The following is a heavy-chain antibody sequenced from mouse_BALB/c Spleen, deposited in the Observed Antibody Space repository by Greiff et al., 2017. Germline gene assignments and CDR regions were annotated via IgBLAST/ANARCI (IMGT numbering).Heavy chain of an antibody. D-gene: IGHD2-14*01. J-gene: IGHJ3*01. CDR1: GYTFTSYV. CDR2: INPYNDGT. Sequence: EVQLQQSGPELVKPGASVKMSCKASGYTFTSYVMHWVKQKPGQGLEWIGYINPYNDGTKYNEKFKGKATLTSDKSSSTAYMELSSLTSEDSAVYYCAIVYYRYDPAWFAYWGQGTLVTVSA. V-gene: IGHV1-14*01. CDR3: AIVYYRYDPAWFAY.